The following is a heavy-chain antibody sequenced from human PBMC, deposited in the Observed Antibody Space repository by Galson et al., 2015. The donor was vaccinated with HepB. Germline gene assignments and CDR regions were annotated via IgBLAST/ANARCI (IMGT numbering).Heavy chain of an antibody. Sequence: SVKVSCKASGGTFSSYAISWVRQAPGQGLEWMGGIIPIFGTANYAQKFQGRVTITADESTSTAYMELSSLRSEDTAVYYCARGGIAVAGSAFDIWGQGTMVTVSS. CDR1: GGTFSSYA. D-gene: IGHD6-19*01. V-gene: IGHV1-69*13. CDR2: IIPIFGTA. CDR3: ARGGIAVAGSAFDI. J-gene: IGHJ3*02.